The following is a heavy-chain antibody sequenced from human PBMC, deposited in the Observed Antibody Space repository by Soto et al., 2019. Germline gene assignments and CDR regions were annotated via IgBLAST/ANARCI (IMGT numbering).Heavy chain of an antibody. CDR2: IKQDGSEK. Sequence: XGSLILSCAASGVTFSSYWMSWVRQAPGKGLEWVANIKQDGSEKYYVDSVKGRFTISRDNAKNSLYLQMNSLRAEDTAVYYCARGARAIPPNDAFDIWGQGTMVTVSS. D-gene: IGHD2-21*01. CDR1: GVTFSSYW. CDR3: ARGARAIPPNDAFDI. V-gene: IGHV3-7*01. J-gene: IGHJ3*02.